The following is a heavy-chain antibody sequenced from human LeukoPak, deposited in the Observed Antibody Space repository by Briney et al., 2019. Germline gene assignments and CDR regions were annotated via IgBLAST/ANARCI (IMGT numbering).Heavy chain of an antibody. J-gene: IGHJ4*02. Sequence: ASVKVSCEASGGTFSSYAISWVRQAPGQGLEWMGGIIPIFGTANYAQKFQGRVTMTEDTSTDTAYMELSSLRSEDTAVYYCATDQGWELRGFDYWGQGTLVTVSS. CDR1: GGTFSSYA. CDR2: IIPIFGTA. V-gene: IGHV1-69*06. D-gene: IGHD1-26*01. CDR3: ATDQGWELRGFDY.